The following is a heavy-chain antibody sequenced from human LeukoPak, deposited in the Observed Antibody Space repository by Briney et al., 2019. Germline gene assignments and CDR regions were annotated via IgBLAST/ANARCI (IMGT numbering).Heavy chain of an antibody. CDR3: ARLSIYYDSSGYYEQYFQH. J-gene: IGHJ1*01. CDR1: GYSFTSYW. V-gene: IGHV5-51*01. D-gene: IGHD3-22*01. Sequence: GESLKISCKGSGYSFTSYWIGWVRQMPGKGLEWMGIIYPGDSDTRYSPSFQGQVTISADKSISTAYLQWSSLKASDTAVYYCARLSIYYDSSGYYEQYFQHWGQGTLVTVSS. CDR2: IYPGDSDT.